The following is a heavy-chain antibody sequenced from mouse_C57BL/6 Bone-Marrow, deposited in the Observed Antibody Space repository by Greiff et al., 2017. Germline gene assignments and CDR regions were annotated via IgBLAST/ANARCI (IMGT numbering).Heavy chain of an antibody. J-gene: IGHJ1*03. CDR2: ISDGGSYT. D-gene: IGHD1-1*01. V-gene: IGHV5-4*01. CDR1: GFTFSSYA. Sequence: EVQLMESGGGLVKPGGSLKLSCAASGFTFSSYAMSWVRQTPEKRLEWVATISDGGSYTYYPDNVKGRFTISRDNAKNNLYLQMSHLKSEDTAMYYCARDWAYYGSSVFVWGTGTTVTVSS. CDR3: ARDWAYYGSSVFV.